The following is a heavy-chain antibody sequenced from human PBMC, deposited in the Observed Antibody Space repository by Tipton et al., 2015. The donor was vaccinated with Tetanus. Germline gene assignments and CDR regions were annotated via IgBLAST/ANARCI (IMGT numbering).Heavy chain of an antibody. Sequence: LRLSCTVSGGSISTYYWSWIRQPPGKGLEWIGYIFYSGNTNYNPSLKTRVTISVDTSKNQFSLKLSSVTAADTAVYYCARGIWFGPGPKFYFDSWGQGTLVAVSS. CDR3: ARGIWFGPGPKFYFDS. CDR2: IFYSGNT. CDR1: GGSISTYY. V-gene: IGHV4-59*12. J-gene: IGHJ4*02. D-gene: IGHD3-10*01.